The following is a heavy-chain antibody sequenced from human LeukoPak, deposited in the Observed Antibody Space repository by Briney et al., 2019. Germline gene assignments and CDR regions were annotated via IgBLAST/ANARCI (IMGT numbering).Heavy chain of an antibody. D-gene: IGHD5-18*01. J-gene: IGHJ4*02. V-gene: IGHV1-46*01. CDR3: ARDWNVDTAMVLFDY. CDR2: INPSGGST. Sequence: RASVKVSCKASGYTFTSYYMHWVRQAPGQGLEWMGIINPSGGSTSYAQKFQGRVTMTRDTSTSTVYMELSSLRSEDTAVYYCARDWNVDTAMVLFDYWGQGTLVTVSP. CDR1: GYTFTSYY.